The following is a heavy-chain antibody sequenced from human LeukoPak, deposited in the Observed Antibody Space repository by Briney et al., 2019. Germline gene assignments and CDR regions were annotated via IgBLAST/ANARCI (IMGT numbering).Heavy chain of an antibody. CDR2: ISSSSSSI. J-gene: IGHJ6*02. CDR3: ARDQLTYYCGSGRGMDV. CDR1: GFTFSSYN. V-gene: IGHV3-48*04. Sequence: GGSLRLSCAASGFTFSSYNMNWVRQAPGKGLEWVSYISSSSSSIHYADSVKGRFTISRDNAKNSLYLQMNSLRAEDTAVYYCARDQLTYYCGSGRGMDVWGQGTTVTVSS. D-gene: IGHD3-10*01.